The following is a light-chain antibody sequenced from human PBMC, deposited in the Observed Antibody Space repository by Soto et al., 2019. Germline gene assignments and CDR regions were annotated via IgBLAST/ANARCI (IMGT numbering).Light chain of an antibody. V-gene: IGKV3-11*01. CDR2: DAS. CDR1: QSIDNY. J-gene: IGKJ4*01. Sequence: EIVLTQSPATLSLSPGERATLSCRASQSIDNYLDWYQQKPGQAPRPLIYDASNRATGIPARFSGSGSGTDFTLTISSLEPEDFAVYYCQQCVNWPLLSLGGGTKVELK. CDR3: QQCVNWPLLS.